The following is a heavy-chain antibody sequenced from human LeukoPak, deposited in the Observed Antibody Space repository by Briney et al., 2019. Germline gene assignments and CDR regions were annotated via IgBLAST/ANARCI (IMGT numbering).Heavy chain of an antibody. CDR1: GYTSCSYE. V-gene: IGHV3-48*03. D-gene: IGHD3-3*01. J-gene: IGHJ6*03. CDR3: ASQLRLWEWRGGYMVG. Sequence: RGSLRLSSAASGYTSCSYEMNWVRQAPGKGLEWVSYISSSGSTIYYADSVKGRFTISRDNAKHSLYLQMTSLRAEDTAVYYCASQLRLWEWRGGYMVGWGKGTTVTVSS. CDR2: ISSSGSTI.